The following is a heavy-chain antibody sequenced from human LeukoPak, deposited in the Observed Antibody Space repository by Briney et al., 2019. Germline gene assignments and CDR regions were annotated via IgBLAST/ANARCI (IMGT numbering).Heavy chain of an antibody. V-gene: IGHV3-15*07. CDR3: TTEVRYCSGGSCYSDAFDI. Sequence: GGSLRLSCAASGFTFSNAWMNWVRQAPGKGREWVGRIKSKTDGGTTDYAAPVKGRFTISRDDSKNTLYLQMNSLKTEDTAVYYCTTEVRYCSGGSCYSDAFDIWGQGTMVTVSS. J-gene: IGHJ3*02. CDR1: GFTFSNAW. CDR2: IKSKTDGGTT. D-gene: IGHD2-15*01.